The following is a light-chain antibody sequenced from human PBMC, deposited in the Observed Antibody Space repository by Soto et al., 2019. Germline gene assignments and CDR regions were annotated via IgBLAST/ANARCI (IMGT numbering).Light chain of an antibody. CDR1: SSDVGSYDL. CDR2: EVS. Sequence: QSALTQPAAVSGSPGQSITISCTGTSSDVGSYDLVSLYQHHPGKAPKVMIYEVSKLPSGLSNRFTASKSGNTASLTISGLQAEDEADYYCSSYAGSTTYVVFGGAAKLTVL. CDR3: SSYAGSTTYVV. J-gene: IGLJ2*01. V-gene: IGLV2-23*02.